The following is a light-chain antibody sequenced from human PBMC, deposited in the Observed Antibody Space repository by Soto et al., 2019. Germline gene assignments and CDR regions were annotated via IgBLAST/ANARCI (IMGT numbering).Light chain of an antibody. CDR2: DAS. CDR3: QHYNSYSEA. CDR1: QSISSW. Sequence: DIQMTQSPSDLSASVGDRATITCRASQSISSWLAWYQQKPGKAPKLLIYDASTLQSGVPSRYSGSGSGTEFTLTISSLQPDDFATYYCQHYNSYSEAFGQGTKVDIK. V-gene: IGKV1-5*01. J-gene: IGKJ1*01.